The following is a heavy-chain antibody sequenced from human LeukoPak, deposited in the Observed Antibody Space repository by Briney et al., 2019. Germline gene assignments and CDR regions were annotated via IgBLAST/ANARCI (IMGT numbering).Heavy chain of an antibody. CDR3: AGVGIEQQLVRGWFQP. Sequence: SETLSLTCAVYGGSFSGYYWSWIRHRPGKGLEWSGEINHSGSTNYNPSLKSRVTISVDTSKNQFSLKLSSVAAADTAVSYFAGVGIEQQLVRGWFQPWGQGTLVSVPS. D-gene: IGHD6-13*01. CDR1: GGSFSGYY. CDR2: INHSGST. V-gene: IGHV4-34*01. J-gene: IGHJ5*02.